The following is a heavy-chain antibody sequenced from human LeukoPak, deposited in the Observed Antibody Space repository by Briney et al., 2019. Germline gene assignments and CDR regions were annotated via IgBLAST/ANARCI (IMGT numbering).Heavy chain of an antibody. V-gene: IGHV4-59*01. J-gene: IGHJ6*02. CDR3: AMGEYYDFWSGYYYYGMDV. Sequence: PSETLSLTCTVSGGSISSYYWSWIRQPPGKGPEWIGYIYYSGSTNYNPSLKSRVTISVDTSKNQFSLKLSSVTAADTAVYYCAMGEYYDFWSGYYYYGMDVWGQGTTVTVSS. CDR2: IYYSGST. CDR1: GGSISSYY. D-gene: IGHD3-3*01.